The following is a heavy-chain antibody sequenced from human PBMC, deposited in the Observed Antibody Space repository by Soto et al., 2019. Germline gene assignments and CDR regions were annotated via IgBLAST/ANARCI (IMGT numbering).Heavy chain of an antibody. CDR3: ARFLVDSYYYYGMDV. CDR2: INHSGST. CDR1: GGSFSGYY. J-gene: IGHJ6*02. Sequence: PSDTLSLTCAVYGGSFSGYYWSWIRQPPGKWLEWIGEINHSGSTNYNPSLKSRVTISVDTSKNQFSLKLSSVTAADTAVYYCARFLVDSYYYYGMDVWGQGXTVTVYS. V-gene: IGHV4-34*01. D-gene: IGHD2-21*01.